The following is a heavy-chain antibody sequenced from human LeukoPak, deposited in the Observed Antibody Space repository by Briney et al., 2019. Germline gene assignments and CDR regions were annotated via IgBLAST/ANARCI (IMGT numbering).Heavy chain of an antibody. CDR2: ISGSGGST. CDR3: AKLTFTMIVVVNDFDY. CDR1: GFTFSSYA. J-gene: IGHJ4*02. V-gene: IGHV3-23*01. Sequence: GGSLRLSCAASGFTFSSYAMSWVRQAPGKGLEWVSAISGSGGSTYYADSVKGRFTISRDNSKSTLYLQMNSLRAEDTAVYYCAKLTFTMIVVVNDFDYWGQGTLVTVSS. D-gene: IGHD3-22*01.